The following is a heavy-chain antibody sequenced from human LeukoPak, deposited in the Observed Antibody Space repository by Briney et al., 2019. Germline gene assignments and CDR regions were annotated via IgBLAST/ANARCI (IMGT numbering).Heavy chain of an antibody. CDR3: ARLRAFYGGNSVGYFGY. J-gene: IGHJ4*02. D-gene: IGHD4-23*01. Sequence: RGESLKISCKGSGYSFTSYWIGWVRQMPGKGLEWMGIIFPGDSDTRYSPSFQGQVTISADKSISTAYLQWSSLKASDTAMYYCARLRAFYGGNSVGYFGYWGQGTLVTVTS. CDR2: IFPGDSDT. CDR1: GYSFTSYW. V-gene: IGHV5-51*01.